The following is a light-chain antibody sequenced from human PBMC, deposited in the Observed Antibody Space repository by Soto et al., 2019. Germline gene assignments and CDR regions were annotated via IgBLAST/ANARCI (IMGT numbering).Light chain of an antibody. J-gene: IGKJ5*01. CDR2: AAS. CDR3: QQSYSTPIT. CDR1: QSISSY. V-gene: IGKV1-39*01. Sequence: DIQMTQSPSSLSASVGDRVTITCRASQSISSYLNWYQQKPGKAPKLLIYAASSLQSGVPSRFSGSGSGTDFTLTISSLQPEDFATYYCQQSYSTPITDGQGTRLEIK.